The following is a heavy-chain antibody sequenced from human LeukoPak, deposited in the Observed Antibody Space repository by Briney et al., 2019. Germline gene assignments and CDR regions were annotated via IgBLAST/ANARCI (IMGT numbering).Heavy chain of an antibody. CDR1: GFTFSSYG. Sequence: GGSLRLSCAASGFTFSSYGMHWVRQAPGKGLEWVAVIYYDGSNKYYADSVKGRFTISRDNSKNRLYLQMNSLRAEDTAVYYCAKTYCSSTSCYGGWNFDYWGQGTLVTVSS. CDR2: IYYDGSNK. CDR3: AKTYCSSTSCYGGWNFDY. J-gene: IGHJ4*02. V-gene: IGHV3-30*18. D-gene: IGHD2-2*01.